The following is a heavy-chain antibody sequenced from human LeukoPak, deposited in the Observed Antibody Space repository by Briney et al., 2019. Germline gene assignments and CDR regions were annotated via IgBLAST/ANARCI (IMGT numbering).Heavy chain of an antibody. J-gene: IGHJ4*02. CDR2: VSGSGDTT. D-gene: IGHD6-19*01. Sequence: GGSLRLPCAASGFTFSSYAMSWVRQAPGKGLEWVSVVSGSGDTTYYADSVKGRFTISRDNSKNTLYLQMNSLRAEDTAVYYCAKSSSGWSGYDYWGQGTLVTVSS. CDR1: GFTFSSYA. V-gene: IGHV3-23*01. CDR3: AKSSSGWSGYDY.